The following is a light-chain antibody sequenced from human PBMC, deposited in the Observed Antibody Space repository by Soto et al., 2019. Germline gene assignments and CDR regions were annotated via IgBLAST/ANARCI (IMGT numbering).Light chain of an antibody. V-gene: IGLV1-51*02. CDR2: ENN. Sequence: QSVLTQPPSVSAVPGQKLTISCSGSSSNIGNRGVYWYQQLPGTAPKLLIYENNKRPSGIPDRVSGSKSGTSATLGITGLQIGDEADYYCVTWDTSLNAGVFGGGTKLTVL. J-gene: IGLJ2*01. CDR3: VTWDTSLNAGV. CDR1: SSNIGNRG.